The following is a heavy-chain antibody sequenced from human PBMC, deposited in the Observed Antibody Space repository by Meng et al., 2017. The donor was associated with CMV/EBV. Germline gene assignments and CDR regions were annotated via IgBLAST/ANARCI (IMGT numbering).Heavy chain of an antibody. CDR3: AKPDDSSGYYQAHDAFDI. J-gene: IGHJ3*02. CDR1: TLSSYG. CDR2: IRYDGSNK. Sequence: TLSSYGMHWVRQAPGKGLEWVAFIRYDGSNKYYADSVKGRFTISRDNSKNTLYLQMNSLRAEDTAVYYCAKPDDSSGYYQAHDAFDIWGQGTMVTVSS. D-gene: IGHD3-22*01. V-gene: IGHV3-30*02.